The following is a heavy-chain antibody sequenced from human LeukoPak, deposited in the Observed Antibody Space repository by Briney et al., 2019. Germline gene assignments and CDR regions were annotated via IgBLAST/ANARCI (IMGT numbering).Heavy chain of an antibody. V-gene: IGHV1-18*01. J-gene: IGHJ6*02. CDR2: ISGYNGDT. CDR1: GYSFTNFG. Sequence: GASVWVSCKASGYSFTNFGVTWVRQAPGQGLEWMGWISGYNGDTNYAQRFQGRVTMTTDASTSTAYMELKTFRSDDTTVFYCVRAPADPLRPYGMNVWGQGTTVIVSS. CDR3: VRAPADPLRPYGMNV. D-gene: IGHD3-16*01.